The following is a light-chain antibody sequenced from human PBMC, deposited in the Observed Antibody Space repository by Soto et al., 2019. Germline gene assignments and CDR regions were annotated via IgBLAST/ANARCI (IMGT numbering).Light chain of an antibody. CDR1: QSVRSW. CDR2: DDS. CDR3: QQYDNYPLT. J-gene: IGKJ4*01. Sequence: DIQMTQSPSTLSASVGDRVTITCRASQSVRSWLAWYQQKPGRAPKFLIYDDSSLEIGVPSRFRSSGSGTEFNLTIRHLQTDDFATYYCQQYDNYPLTFGGGHNFEI. V-gene: IGKV1-5*01.